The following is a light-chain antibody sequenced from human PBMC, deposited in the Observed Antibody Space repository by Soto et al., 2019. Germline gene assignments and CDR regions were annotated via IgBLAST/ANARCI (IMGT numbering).Light chain of an antibody. Sequence: DIQMTQSPSTLSASVGDRVTITCRASQSLGIWLAWYQQKPGKAPKLLIYKASSLESGVPSRFSGSGSGTEFTLTISSLQPDDFATYYCQQYNNYSTLGQGTKVEIK. CDR3: QQYNNYST. J-gene: IGKJ1*01. CDR1: QSLGIW. CDR2: KAS. V-gene: IGKV1-5*03.